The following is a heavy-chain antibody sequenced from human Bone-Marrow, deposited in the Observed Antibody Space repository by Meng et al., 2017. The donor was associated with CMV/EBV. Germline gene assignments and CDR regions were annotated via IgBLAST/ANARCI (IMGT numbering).Heavy chain of an antibody. CDR2: ISAYNGNT. CDR1: GDTFTSYG. CDR3: ARVGIQLWLLSPTRGMDV. V-gene: IGHV1-18*01. Sequence: ASVKVSCKASGDTFTSYGISWVRQAPGQEVEWMGWISAYNGNTNYAQKLQGRVTMTTDTSTSTAYMELRSLRSDDTAVYYCARVGIQLWLLSPTRGMDVWGQGTTVTVSS. J-gene: IGHJ6*02. D-gene: IGHD5-18*01.